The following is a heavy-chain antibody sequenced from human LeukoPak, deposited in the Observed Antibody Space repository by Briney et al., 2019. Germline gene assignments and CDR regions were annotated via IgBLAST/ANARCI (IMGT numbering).Heavy chain of an antibody. CDR3: AKGSRDRYYGSGNLGDDFDY. Sequence: PGGSLRLSCAASGFTFSSYGMHWVRQAPGKGLEWVAVISYDGSNKYYADSVKGRFTISRDNSKNTLYLQMNSLRAEDTAVYYCAKGSRDRYYGSGNLGDDFDYWGQGTLVTVSS. J-gene: IGHJ4*02. CDR1: GFTFSSYG. D-gene: IGHD3-10*01. V-gene: IGHV3-30*18. CDR2: ISYDGSNK.